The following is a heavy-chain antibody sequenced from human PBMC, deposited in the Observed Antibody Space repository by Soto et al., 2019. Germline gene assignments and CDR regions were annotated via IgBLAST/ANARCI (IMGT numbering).Heavy chain of an antibody. CDR2: IYHSGST. Sequence: SETQSLTCAVSGGSISSSNGWSWVRQPPGKGLEWIGEIYHSGSTNYNPSLKSRVTISVDKSKNQFSLKLSSVTAADTAVYYCARDLRYFDYGMDVWGQGTTVTVSS. CDR3: ARDLRYFDYGMDV. CDR1: GGSISSSNG. V-gene: IGHV4-4*02. J-gene: IGHJ6*02. D-gene: IGHD3-9*01.